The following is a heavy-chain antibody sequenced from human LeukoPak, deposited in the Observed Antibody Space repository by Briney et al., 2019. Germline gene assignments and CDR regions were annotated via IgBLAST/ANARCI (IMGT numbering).Heavy chain of an antibody. CDR3: ARGGYSGFDSQYYFDY. J-gene: IGHJ4*02. CDR1: GGSVSSGGYS. CDR2: IYHCGGP. D-gene: IGHD5-12*01. Sequence: SETLSLTCAVSGGSVSSGGYSWSWIRQPPGKGLGWIGYIYHCGGPSYYPSLNSRVTISVDRSKNQFSLKLSSVTAVDTAVYYCARGGYSGFDSQYYFDYWGQGTLVTVSS. V-gene: IGHV4-30-2*01.